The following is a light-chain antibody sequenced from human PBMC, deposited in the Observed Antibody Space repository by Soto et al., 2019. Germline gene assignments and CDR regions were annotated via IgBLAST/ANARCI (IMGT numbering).Light chain of an antibody. CDR3: SSHAGGQNVV. CDR1: SSDVGGYNY. J-gene: IGLJ2*01. V-gene: IGLV2-8*01. CDR2: DVN. Sequence: QSVLTQPASVSGSPGQSITISCTGTSSDVGGYNYVSWYQQRPGKAPKVMIYDVNKRPSGVPDRFSGSKSGNTASLTVSGLQAEDEGDYYCSSHAGGQNVVFGGGPSSPS.